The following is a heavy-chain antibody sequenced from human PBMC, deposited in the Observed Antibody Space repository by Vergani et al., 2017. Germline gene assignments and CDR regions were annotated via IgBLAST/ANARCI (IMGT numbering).Heavy chain of an antibody. Sequence: VQLVESGGGLVQPGGSLRLSCEASGFSFPGYAMSWVRQAPGKGLEWVAVISHDGNKKYYVDSVKGRFTISRDNSKNTLYLYMNSLRADDTAVYYCAKDPRLKEDYYYYYMDVWGKGTTVTVSS. V-gene: IGHV3-30*18. J-gene: IGHJ6*03. CDR3: AKDPRLKEDYYYYYMDV. CDR2: ISHDGNKK. CDR1: GFSFPGYA.